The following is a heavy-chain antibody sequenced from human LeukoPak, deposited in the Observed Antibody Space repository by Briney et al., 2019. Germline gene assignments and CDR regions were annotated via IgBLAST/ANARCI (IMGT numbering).Heavy chain of an antibody. D-gene: IGHD3-10*02. J-gene: IGHJ4*02. CDR2: IYYSGNT. CDR1: GGSISPYY. Sequence: SETLSLTCTVSGGSISPYYWSWLRQPPGKGLEWLGYIYYSGNTEYKPSLKSRVAMSVDTSKNQFSLRLSSVTAADTAVYYCARSTGSTMFIDYWGQGTLVTVSS. CDR3: ARSTGSTMFIDY. V-gene: IGHV4-59*01.